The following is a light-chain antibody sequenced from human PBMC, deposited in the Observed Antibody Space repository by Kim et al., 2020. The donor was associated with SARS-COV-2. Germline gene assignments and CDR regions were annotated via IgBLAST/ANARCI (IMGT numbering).Light chain of an antibody. CDR2: KAS. CDR3: QQYNGL. V-gene: IGKV1-5*03. Sequence: DMQMTQSPSTLSASVGDRVTITCRASQSISSWLAWYQQKPGKAPKLLIYKASSLESGVPSRFSGSGSGTEFTLTISSLQPDDFATYYCQQYNGLFGQGTKLE. J-gene: IGKJ2*01. CDR1: QSISSW.